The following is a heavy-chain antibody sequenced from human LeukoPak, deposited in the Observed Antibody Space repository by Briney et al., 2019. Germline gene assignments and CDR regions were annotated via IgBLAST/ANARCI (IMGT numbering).Heavy chain of an antibody. CDR1: GFTFSSYA. J-gene: IGHJ4*02. V-gene: IGHV1-46*01. CDR2: INASGGST. Sequence: PGGSLRLSCAASGFTFSSYAMHWVRQAPGQGLEWMGIINASGGSTSYAQKFQGRVTMTRDMSTSTVYMELSSLRSEDTAVYYCASDDFGSGYYVYWGQGTLVTVSS. CDR3: ASDDFGSGYYVY. D-gene: IGHD3-3*01.